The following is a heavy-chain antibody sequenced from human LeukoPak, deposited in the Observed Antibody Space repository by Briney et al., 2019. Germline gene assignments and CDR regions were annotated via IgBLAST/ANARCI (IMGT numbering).Heavy chain of an antibody. Sequence: GGSLRLSCTASGFTFSAYAMMWVRQAPGKGPEWVSAIRGGGGSAFYADSVKGRFTISRDDSKYTLFLQMNSLRAEDTAVYYCARDPNGDYIGAFDMWGPGTMVTVSS. CDR3: ARDPNGDYIGAFDM. CDR2: IRGGGGSA. V-gene: IGHV3-23*01. CDR1: GFTFSAYA. D-gene: IGHD4-17*01. J-gene: IGHJ3*02.